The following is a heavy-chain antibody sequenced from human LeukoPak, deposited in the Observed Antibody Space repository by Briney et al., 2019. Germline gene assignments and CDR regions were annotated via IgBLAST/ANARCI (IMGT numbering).Heavy chain of an antibody. J-gene: IGHJ5*02. CDR2: IYSGGST. V-gene: IGHV3-53*01. CDR3: ARLKQGRSGWFDP. Sequence: PGGSLRLSCAASGFTFSSNYMSWVRQAPGKGLEWVSVIYSGGSTYYADSVKGRFTISRDNSKNTLYLQMNSLRAEDTAVYYCARLKQGRSGWFDPWGQGTLVTVSS. CDR1: GFTFSSNY.